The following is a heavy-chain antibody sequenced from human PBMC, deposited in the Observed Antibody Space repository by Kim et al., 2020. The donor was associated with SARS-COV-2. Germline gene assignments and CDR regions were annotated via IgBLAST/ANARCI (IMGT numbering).Heavy chain of an antibody. D-gene: IGHD6-13*01. Sequence: GGSLRLSCAASGFTFSSYAMSWVRQAPGKGLEWVSAISGSGGSTYYADSVKGRFTISRDNSKNTLYLQMNSLRAEDTAVYYCAKHYQLSRGQQQLATRGYYFDYWGQGTLVTVSS. CDR3: AKHYQLSRGQQQLATRGYYFDY. V-gene: IGHV3-23*01. J-gene: IGHJ4*02. CDR1: GFTFSSYA. CDR2: ISGSGGST.